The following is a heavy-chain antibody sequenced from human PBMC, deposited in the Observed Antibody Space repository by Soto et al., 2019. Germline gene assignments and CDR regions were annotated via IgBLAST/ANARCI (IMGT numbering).Heavy chain of an antibody. CDR3: ARDQGRSWYEIDY. Sequence: EVQLLESGGGLVQPGGSLRLSCAASGFTFSNYAVTWVRQAPGKGLEWVSTISGSGGSTYYADSVKGRFTISRDNSKNTLYLQMNSLGAEDTAVYYCARDQGRSWYEIDYWGEGTLVTVSS. D-gene: IGHD6-13*01. CDR2: ISGSGGST. V-gene: IGHV3-23*01. J-gene: IGHJ4*02. CDR1: GFTFSNYA.